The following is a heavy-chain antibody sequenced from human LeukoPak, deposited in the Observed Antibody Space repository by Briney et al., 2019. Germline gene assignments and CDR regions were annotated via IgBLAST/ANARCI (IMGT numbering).Heavy chain of an antibody. CDR1: GGSISSSNYY. CDR2: IYYSGST. CDR3: ARLVAVAGVFDY. Sequence: SETLSLTCTVSGGSISSSNYYWGWIRQPPGKGLEWIGNIYYSGSTYYNPSLKSRVTISVDTSKHHFSLKLSSVTAADTAVYYCARLVAVAGVFDYWGQGTLVTVSS. J-gene: IGHJ4*02. D-gene: IGHD6-19*01. V-gene: IGHV4-39*02.